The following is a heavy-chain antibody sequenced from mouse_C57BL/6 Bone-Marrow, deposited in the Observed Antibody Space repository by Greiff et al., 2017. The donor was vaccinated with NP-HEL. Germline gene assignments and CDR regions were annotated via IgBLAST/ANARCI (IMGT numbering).Heavy chain of an antibody. Sequence: EVKLVESGGDLVKPGGSLKLSCAASGFTFSSYGMSWVRQTPDKRLEWVATLSSGGSYTYYPASVKGRFTISRDNAKNTLYLQMSSLKSEDTAMYYCARQGDGFAYWGQGTLVTVSA. D-gene: IGHD3-3*01. CDR3: ARQGDGFAY. J-gene: IGHJ3*01. CDR2: LSSGGSYT. V-gene: IGHV5-6*01. CDR1: GFTFSSYG.